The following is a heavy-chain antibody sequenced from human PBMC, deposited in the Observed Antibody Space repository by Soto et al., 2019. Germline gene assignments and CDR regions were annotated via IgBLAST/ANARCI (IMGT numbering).Heavy chain of an antibody. CDR3: AKSTLPQADPWDYYYYGMDV. CDR2: ISYDGSNK. CDR1: GFTFSSYG. Sequence: GGSLRLSCAASGFTFSSYGMHWVRQAPGKGLEWVAVISYDGSNKYYADSVKGRFTISRDNSKNTLYLQMNSLRAEDTAVYYCAKSTLPQADPWDYYYYGMDVWGQGTTVTVSS. J-gene: IGHJ6*02. V-gene: IGHV3-30*18. D-gene: IGHD1-26*01.